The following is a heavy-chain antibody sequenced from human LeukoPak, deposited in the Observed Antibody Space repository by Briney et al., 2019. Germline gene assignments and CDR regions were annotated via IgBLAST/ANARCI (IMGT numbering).Heavy chain of an antibody. CDR2: ISWNSGSI. D-gene: IGHD3-10*01. CDR3: AKSMVRGVIMAIDY. Sequence: GGSLRLSCAASGFTFGDYAMHWVRQAPGKGPEWVSGISWNSGSIGYADSVKGRFTISRDNAKNSLYLQMNSLRAEDTALYYCAKSMVRGVIMAIDYWGQGTLVTVSS. V-gene: IGHV3-9*01. J-gene: IGHJ4*02. CDR1: GFTFGDYA.